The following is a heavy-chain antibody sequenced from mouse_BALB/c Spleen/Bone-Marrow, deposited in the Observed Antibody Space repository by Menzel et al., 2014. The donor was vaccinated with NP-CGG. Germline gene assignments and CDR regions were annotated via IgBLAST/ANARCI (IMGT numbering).Heavy chain of an antibody. D-gene: IGHD4-1*01. V-gene: IGHV5-17*02. CDR3: TRGGNWEDFDY. CDR2: ISSGSSTI. Sequence: EVQLVESGGGLVQPGGSRKLSCAASGFTFSSFGMHWVRQAPERGLEWVAYISSGSSTIFYADTVKGRFTISIDNPKNTLFLQMTSLRSEDTAMYYCTRGGNWEDFDYWGQGTTLTVSS. J-gene: IGHJ2*01. CDR1: GFTFSSFG.